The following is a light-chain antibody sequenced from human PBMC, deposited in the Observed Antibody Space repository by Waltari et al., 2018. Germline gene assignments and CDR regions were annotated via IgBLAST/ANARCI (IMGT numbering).Light chain of an antibody. J-gene: IGKJ5*01. CDR2: LGS. Sequence: DIVMTQSPLSLAVTPGEPASISCRSSQSLLHSDGYNYLHWYLQKPGQSPLLLIYLGSYGASGVRDRFSGSGSGTDFTLKISRVEAEDVGTYYCMQRLQSPITFGQGTRLEIK. V-gene: IGKV2-28*01. CDR3: MQRLQSPIT. CDR1: QSLLHSDGYNY.